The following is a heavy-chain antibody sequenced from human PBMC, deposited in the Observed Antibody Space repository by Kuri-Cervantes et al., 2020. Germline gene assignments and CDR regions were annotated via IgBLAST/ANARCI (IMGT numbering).Heavy chain of an antibody. V-gene: IGHV3-30-3*01. D-gene: IGHD1-1*01. J-gene: IGHJ6*02. CDR2: ISYDGSNK. CDR3: ARDLNERTNYYYYGMDV. Sequence: GGSLRLSCAASGFTFSSYAMHWVRQAPGKGLEWVAVISYDGSNKYYADSVKGRFTISRDNSKNTLYLQMNSLRAEDTAVYYCARDLNERTNYYYYGMDVWGQGTTVTVSS. CDR1: GFTFSSYA.